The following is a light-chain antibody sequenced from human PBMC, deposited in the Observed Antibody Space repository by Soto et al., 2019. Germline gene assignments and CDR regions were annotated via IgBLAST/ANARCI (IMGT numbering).Light chain of an antibody. V-gene: IGLV2-14*01. Sequence: QSALTQPASVSGSPGQSITISCTGTSSDVGGYNYVSWYQQHPGKAPKLMIYEVSNRPSGVSNRSSGSKSGNTASLTISGLQAEDEADYYCSSYTSSSTPLYVFGTGTQLTVL. CDR2: EVS. CDR3: SSYTSSSTPLYV. CDR1: SSDVGGYNY. J-gene: IGLJ1*01.